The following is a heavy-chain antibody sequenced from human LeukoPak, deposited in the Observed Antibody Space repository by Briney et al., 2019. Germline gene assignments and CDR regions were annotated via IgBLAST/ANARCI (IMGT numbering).Heavy chain of an antibody. CDR3: ARDGPVPAAIGGYY. J-gene: IGHJ4*02. CDR1: GLTFSSYS. V-gene: IGHV3-21*01. CDR2: ISSSSSYI. Sequence: PGGSRRLSCAASGLTFSSYSMNWVGQAPGKGLDWVSSISSSSSYIYYADSVKGRFTISRDNAKNSLYLQMNSLRAEDTAVYYCARDGPVPAAIGGYYWGQGTLVTVSS. D-gene: IGHD2-2*02.